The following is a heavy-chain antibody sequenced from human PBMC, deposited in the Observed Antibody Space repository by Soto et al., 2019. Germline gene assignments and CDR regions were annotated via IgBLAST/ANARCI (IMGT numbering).Heavy chain of an antibody. CDR1: GGSISSGGYY. V-gene: IGHV4-31*01. CDR2: IYYSGST. D-gene: IGHD3-10*01. CDR3: ASSSFLRSGDLFHGLDV. Sequence: PSETLSLTCTVSGGSISSGGYYWSWIRQHPGKGLEWIGYIYYSGSTYYKPSLKSQVTISVDTSKNQFSLKLTSVTAEDMVLYFCASSSFLRSGDLFHGLDVWGQGTTVTVS. J-gene: IGHJ6*02.